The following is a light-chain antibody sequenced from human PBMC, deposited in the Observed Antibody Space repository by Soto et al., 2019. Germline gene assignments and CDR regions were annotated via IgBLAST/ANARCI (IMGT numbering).Light chain of an antibody. V-gene: IGLV1-51*01. CDR1: SSNIGNNY. CDR3: GTWDSNLSAGV. Sequence: QSVLTQPPSVSAAPGQKVTISCSGGSSNIGNNYISWYQQLPGTAPKLLIYDNNKRPSGIPDRFSGSKSGTSATLGITGLQTGDEADYYCGTWDSNLSAGVFGGGTKLTVL. CDR2: DNN. J-gene: IGLJ2*01.